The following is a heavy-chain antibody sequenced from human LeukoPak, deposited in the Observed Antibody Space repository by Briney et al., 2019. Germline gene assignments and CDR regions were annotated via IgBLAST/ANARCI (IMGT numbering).Heavy chain of an antibody. Sequence: GRSLRLSCAASGFTFSSYAMHWVRQAPGKGLEWVAVISYDGSNKYYADSVKDRFTISRDNSENTLYLQMNSLRAEDTAVYYCARVVGQQQLDWVGMDVWGQGTTVTVSS. CDR3: ARVVGQQQLDWVGMDV. D-gene: IGHD6-13*01. CDR2: ISYDGSNK. J-gene: IGHJ6*02. CDR1: GFTFSSYA. V-gene: IGHV3-30*04.